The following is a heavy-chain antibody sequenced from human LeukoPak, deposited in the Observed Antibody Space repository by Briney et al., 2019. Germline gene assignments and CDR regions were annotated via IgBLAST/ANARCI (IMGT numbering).Heavy chain of an antibody. CDR1: GFTFSRNW. V-gene: IGHV3-7*04. Sequence: GGSLRLSCAASGFTFSRNWMSWVRQVPGKGLEWVANIKQDGSEKYYVGSVKGRFTISRDNARNSLYLQMNSLRADDTAVYYCARDLYGSGSYEWDYWGQGTLVTVSS. D-gene: IGHD3-10*01. CDR2: IKQDGSEK. CDR3: ARDLYGSGSYEWDY. J-gene: IGHJ4*02.